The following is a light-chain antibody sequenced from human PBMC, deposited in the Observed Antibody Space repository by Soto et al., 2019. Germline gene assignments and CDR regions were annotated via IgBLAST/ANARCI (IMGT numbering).Light chain of an antibody. Sequence: DVQLTQSPSPLSASVGDRVSISCRASRASTNHLNWYQQKPGKAPILLVYAASTLETGVPSRFSGSGSGTDFTLTIDSLQPEDVATYFCQQNYITPLTFGGGTKVEN. CDR2: AAS. V-gene: IGKV1-39*01. CDR3: QQNYITPLT. CDR1: RASTNH. J-gene: IGKJ4*01.